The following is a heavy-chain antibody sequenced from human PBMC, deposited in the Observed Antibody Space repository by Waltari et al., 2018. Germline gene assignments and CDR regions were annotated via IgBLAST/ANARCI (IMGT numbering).Heavy chain of an antibody. CDR1: GFTFSTYS. Sequence: EVQLVESGGGLVKPGGSLRLSCATSGFTFSTYSMNWVRQAPGKGVELVSSISSSSSNRYYADSVKGRFTISRDNAKNSMYMQLNSLRVEDTAIYYCARGVSITETPWFAYWGQGTLVTVSS. V-gene: IGHV3-21*02. CDR3: ARGVSITETPWFAY. CDR2: ISSSSSNR. D-gene: IGHD5-12*01. J-gene: IGHJ4*02.